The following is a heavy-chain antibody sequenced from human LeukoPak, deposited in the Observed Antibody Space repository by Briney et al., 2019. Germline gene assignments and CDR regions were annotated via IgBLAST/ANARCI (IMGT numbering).Heavy chain of an antibody. J-gene: IGHJ4*02. CDR1: GFTSSSYA. CDR3: AKRNYYYDSSGNFDY. CDR2: ISGSATST. Sequence: GGSLRLSCAASGFTSSSYAMSWVRQAPGKGLEWVSLISGSATSTYYADSVKGRFTISRDNSKNTLYLQMNSLRAEDTAVYYCAKRNYYYDSSGNFDYWGQGTLVTVSS. V-gene: IGHV3-23*01. D-gene: IGHD3-22*01.